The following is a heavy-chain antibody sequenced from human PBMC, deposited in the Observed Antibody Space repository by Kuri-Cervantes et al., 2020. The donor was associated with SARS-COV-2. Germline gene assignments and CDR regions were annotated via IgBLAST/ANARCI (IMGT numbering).Heavy chain of an antibody. Sequence: GESLKISCTASGFIFSDYYMTWIRQAPGKGLEWVSNIGPSGTTKYYADSVKGRFTISGDNSKNTLYLQMNSLRAEDTAVYYCAKDQGDSYGISYFDYWGQGTLVTVSS. D-gene: IGHD5-18*01. V-gene: IGHV3-11*04. CDR2: IGPSGTTK. CDR3: AKDQGDSYGISYFDY. CDR1: GFIFSDYY. J-gene: IGHJ4*02.